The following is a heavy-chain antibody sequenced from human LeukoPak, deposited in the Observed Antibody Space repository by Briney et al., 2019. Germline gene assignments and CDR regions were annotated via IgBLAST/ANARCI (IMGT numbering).Heavy chain of an antibody. Sequence: GGSLRLSCAASGFTFSSYAMHWVRQAPGKGLEYVSAISSNGGSTYYANSVKGRFTISRDNSKNTLYLQMGSLRAKDMAVYYCARVKGRYCSGGSCYGTHDLWGQGTLVTVSS. CDR3: ARVKGRYCSGGSCYGTHDL. CDR1: GFTFSSYA. J-gene: IGHJ5*02. D-gene: IGHD2-15*01. V-gene: IGHV3-64*01. CDR2: ISSNGGST.